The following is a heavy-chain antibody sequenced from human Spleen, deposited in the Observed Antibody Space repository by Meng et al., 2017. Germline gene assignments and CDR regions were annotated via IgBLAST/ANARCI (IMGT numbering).Heavy chain of an antibody. CDR3: ARDQAVAGLEVGDY. J-gene: IGHJ4*02. CDR1: GLTFDDYG. V-gene: IGHV3-20*04. D-gene: IGHD6-19*01. Sequence: GESLKISCAASGLTFDDYGMSWVRQAPGKGLEWVSGISWNGGRTGYADSVKGRFTISRDNAKNSLYPQMNSLRAGDTALYYCARDQAVAGLEVGDYWGQGTLVTVSS. CDR2: ISWNGGRT.